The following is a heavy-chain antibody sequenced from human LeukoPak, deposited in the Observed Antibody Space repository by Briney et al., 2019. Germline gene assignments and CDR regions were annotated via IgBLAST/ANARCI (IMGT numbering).Heavy chain of an antibody. Sequence: SQTLSLTCTVSGGSISSGSYYWSWIRQPAGKGLEWIGRIYTSGSTNYNPSLKSRVTISVVTSKNQFSLKLSSVTAADTAVYYCARIRYFDWLSRFDDAFDIWGQGTMVTVSS. D-gene: IGHD3-9*01. CDR3: ARIRYFDWLSRFDDAFDI. CDR2: IYTSGST. V-gene: IGHV4-61*02. J-gene: IGHJ3*02. CDR1: GGSISSGSYY.